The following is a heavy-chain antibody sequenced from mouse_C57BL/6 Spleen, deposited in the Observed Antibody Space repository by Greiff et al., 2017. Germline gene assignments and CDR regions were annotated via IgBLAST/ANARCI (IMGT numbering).Heavy chain of an antibody. D-gene: IGHD4-1*01. V-gene: IGHV5-17*01. CDR2: ISSGSSTI. CDR1: GFTFSDYG. CDR3: ARGGDWGYYAMDY. Sequence: EVKLMESGGGLVKPGGSLKLSCAASGFTFSDYGMHWVRQAPEKGLEWVAYISSGSSTIYYADTVKGRFTISRDNAKNTLFLQMTRLRSEDTARYYCARGGDWGYYAMDYWGQGTSVTVSS. J-gene: IGHJ4*01.